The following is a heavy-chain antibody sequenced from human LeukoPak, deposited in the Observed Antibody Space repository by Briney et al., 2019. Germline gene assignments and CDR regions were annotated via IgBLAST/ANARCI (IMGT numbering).Heavy chain of an antibody. Sequence: PGGSLRLSCAASGFTFSSYAMHWVRQAPGKGLEWVAVISYDGSNKYYADSVKGRFTISRDNSKNTLYLQMNSLRAEDTAVYYCARGSNDYVWGSYRPDYWGQGTLVTVSS. J-gene: IGHJ4*02. CDR1: GFTFSSYA. CDR2: ISYDGSNK. V-gene: IGHV3-30-3*01. D-gene: IGHD3-16*02. CDR3: ARGSNDYVWGSYRPDY.